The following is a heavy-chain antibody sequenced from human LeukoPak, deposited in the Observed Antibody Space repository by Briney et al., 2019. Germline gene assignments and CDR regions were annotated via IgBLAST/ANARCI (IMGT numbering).Heavy chain of an antibody. CDR2: ISSSSSYI. V-gene: IGHV3-21*01. J-gene: IGHJ4*02. D-gene: IGHD2-2*01. CDR1: GFTFSSYS. Sequence: GGSLRLSCAASGFTFSSYSMNWVRQAPGKGLEWVSSISSSSSYIYYADSVKGRFTISRDNAKNSLYLQMNSLRAEDTAVYYCSPLRVVPAAKGDDYWGQGTLVTASS. CDR3: SPLRVVPAAKGDDY.